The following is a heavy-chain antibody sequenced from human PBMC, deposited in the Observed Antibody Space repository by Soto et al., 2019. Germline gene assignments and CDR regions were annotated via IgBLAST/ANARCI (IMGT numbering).Heavy chain of an antibody. Sequence: QVQLQESGPGLVKPSETLSLTCTVSGGSVSSGSYQWSWIRQPPGKGLEWIGYIYYTGSTNFKPSPKSRLTISLDTSQNQFSLKLSSVTAADTAVYYCARQGLYDFWSRYSDAFAIWGQGTMVTVSS. D-gene: IGHD3-3*01. CDR2: IYYTGST. V-gene: IGHV4-61*01. CDR1: GGSVSSGSYQ. CDR3: ARQGLYDFWSRYSDAFAI. J-gene: IGHJ3*02.